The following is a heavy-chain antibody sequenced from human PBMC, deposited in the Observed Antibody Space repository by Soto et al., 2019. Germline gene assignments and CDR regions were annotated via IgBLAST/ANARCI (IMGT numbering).Heavy chain of an antibody. D-gene: IGHD3-10*01. CDR2: ISGSGGST. Sequence: RGSLRISYEAPGVNFSRSAMSWVRQAPGKGLEWVAAISGSGGSTYYADSVKGRFTISRDNSKNTLYLQMNSLRAEDTAVYYCAKDSLSWLGPFYGMDVLGQGTTVTVSS. J-gene: IGHJ6*02. CDR3: AKDSLSWLGPFYGMDV. V-gene: IGHV3-23*01. CDR1: GVNFSRSA.